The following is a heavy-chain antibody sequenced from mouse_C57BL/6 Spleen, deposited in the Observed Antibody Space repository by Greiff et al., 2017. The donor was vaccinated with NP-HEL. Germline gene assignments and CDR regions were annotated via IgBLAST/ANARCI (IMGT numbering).Heavy chain of an antibody. CDR3: ARGNWDPFAY. Sequence: DVHLVESGGGLVKPGGSLKLSCAASGFTFSDYGMHWVRQAPEKGLEWVAYISSGSSTIYYADTVKGRFTISRDNAKNTLFLQMTSLRSEDTAMYYCARGNWDPFAYWGQVTLVTVSA. CDR2: ISSGSSTI. CDR1: GFTFSDYG. J-gene: IGHJ3*01. V-gene: IGHV5-17*01. D-gene: IGHD4-1*01.